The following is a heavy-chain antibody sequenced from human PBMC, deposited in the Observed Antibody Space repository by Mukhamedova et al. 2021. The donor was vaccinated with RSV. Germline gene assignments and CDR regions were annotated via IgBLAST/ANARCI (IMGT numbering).Heavy chain of an antibody. V-gene: IGHV5-10-1*01. D-gene: IGHD3-10*01. CDR2: IDPSDSYT. CDR3: ARSITMVRGAEDHDAFDI. Sequence: GRIDPSDSYTNYSPSFQGHVTISADKSISTAYLQWSSLKASDTAMYYCARSITMVRGAEDHDAFDIRGQGTMVTVSS. J-gene: IGHJ3*02.